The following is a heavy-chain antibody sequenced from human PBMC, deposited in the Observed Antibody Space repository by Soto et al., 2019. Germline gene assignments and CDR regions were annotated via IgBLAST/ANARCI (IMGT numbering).Heavy chain of an antibody. Sequence: QVQVLQSGAEVRKPGSSVKVSCKTSGGTFKTFAFSWVRQAPGQGLEWMGGIVPLFGTPNYEGGFQGRLSITADEFTSTVHMELHSLRPDDTAVYYWATDGLQTSMAMEVWGQGTTITVSS. CDR2: IVPLFGTP. D-gene: IGHD5-18*01. V-gene: IGHV1-69*01. J-gene: IGHJ6*02. CDR1: GGTFKTFA. CDR3: ATDGLQTSMAMEV.